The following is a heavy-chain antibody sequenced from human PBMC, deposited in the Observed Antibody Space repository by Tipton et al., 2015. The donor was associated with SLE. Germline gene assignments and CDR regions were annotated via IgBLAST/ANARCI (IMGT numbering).Heavy chain of an antibody. CDR1: GLTFNKFG. D-gene: IGHD3-10*02. CDR2: IWYDGSNK. Sequence: SLRLSCAASGLTFNKFGMHWVRQAPGKGLEWVAVIWYDGSNKYYADSVKGRFTISRDNSKNTLYLQMNSLRAEDTAVYYCARDLFAIGYYYMDVWGKGTTVTVSS. J-gene: IGHJ6*03. CDR3: ARDLFAIGYYYMDV. V-gene: IGHV3-33*01.